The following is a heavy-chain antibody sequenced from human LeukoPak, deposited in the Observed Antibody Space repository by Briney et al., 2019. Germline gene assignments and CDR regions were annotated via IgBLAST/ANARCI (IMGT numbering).Heavy chain of an antibody. CDR2: IKTDGSIT. D-gene: IGHD5-18*01. J-gene: IGHJ4*02. CDR3: AKGVSSGGYSYGYAFDY. V-gene: IGHV3-74*01. Sequence: QAGGSLRLSCAASGFSFSVFWMHWVRQVPGKGPVWVSRIKTDGSITDYADSVKGRFTISRDNAKNSLYLQMNSLRAEDMALYYCAKGVSSGGYSYGYAFDYWGQGTLVTVSS. CDR1: GFSFSVFW.